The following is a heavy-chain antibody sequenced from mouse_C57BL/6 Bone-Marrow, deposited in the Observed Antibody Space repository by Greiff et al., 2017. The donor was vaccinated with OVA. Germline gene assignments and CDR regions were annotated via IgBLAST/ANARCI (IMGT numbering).Heavy chain of an antibody. D-gene: IGHD1-1*01. CDR1: GFTFSSYT. J-gene: IGHJ3*01. CDR3: ARHDYGSSGGLFAY. CDR2: ISGGGGNT. Sequence: EVMLVESGGGLVKPGGSLKLSCAASGFTFSSYTMSWVRQTPEKRLEWVATISGGGGNTYYPDSVKGRFTISRDNAKNTLYLQMSSLRSEDTALYYCARHDYGSSGGLFAYWGQGTLVTVSA. V-gene: IGHV5-9*01.